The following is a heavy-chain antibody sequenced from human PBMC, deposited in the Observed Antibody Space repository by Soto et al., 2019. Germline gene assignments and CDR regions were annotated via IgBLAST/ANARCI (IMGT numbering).Heavy chain of an antibody. CDR3: ARHSREITVWMDV. Sequence: PSETLSLTCTVSGGSISGSRHYWGWIRQPPGKGLEWIGSIYYSGSTYYNPSLKSRVTISVDTSKNQFSLKLSSVTAADTAVYYCARHSREITVWMDVWGKGTTVTVSS. CDR1: GGSISGSRHY. D-gene: IGHD2-8*01. CDR2: IYYSGST. J-gene: IGHJ6*04. V-gene: IGHV4-39*01.